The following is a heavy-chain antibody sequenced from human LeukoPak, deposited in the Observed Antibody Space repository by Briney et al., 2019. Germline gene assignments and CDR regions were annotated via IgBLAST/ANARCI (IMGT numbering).Heavy chain of an antibody. J-gene: IGHJ4*02. CDR1: GYTFTGYY. CDR3: ARDLRLSVPVVAATGLDY. CDR2: INPNSGGT. Sequence: ASVKVSCKASGYTFTGYYMHWVRQAPGQGLEWMGGINPNSGGTNYAQKFQGRVTMTRDTSISTAYMELSRLRSDDTALYHCARDLRLSVPVVAATGLDYWRQGTLVPVSS. D-gene: IGHD2-15*01. V-gene: IGHV1-2*02.